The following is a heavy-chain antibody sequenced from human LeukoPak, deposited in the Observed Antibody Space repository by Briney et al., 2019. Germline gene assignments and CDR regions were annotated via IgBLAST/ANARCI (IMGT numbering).Heavy chain of an antibody. CDR1: GFIFSNYE. CDR3: AKAGEQQLVRHQISDYYYYYYMDV. CDR2: INSSANTI. Sequence: GGSLRLSCGASGFIFSNYEMNWVRQAPGKGLEWISYINSSANTIYYRDSVKGRFTISRDNARNSLYLQMNSLRAEDTAVYYCAKAGEQQLVRHQISDYYYYYYMDVWGKGATVTVSS. D-gene: IGHD6-13*01. J-gene: IGHJ6*03. V-gene: IGHV3-48*03.